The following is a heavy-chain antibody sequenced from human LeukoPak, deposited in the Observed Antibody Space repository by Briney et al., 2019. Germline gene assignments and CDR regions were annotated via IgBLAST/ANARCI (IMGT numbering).Heavy chain of an antibody. Sequence: SETLSLTCTVSGGSISSYYWGWIRQPPGKGLEWIGSIYYSGSTYYNPSLKSRVTISVDTSKNQFSLKLSSVTAADTAVYYCARVYSSGWPHTTYYFDYWGQGTLVTVSS. D-gene: IGHD6-19*01. CDR1: GGSISSYY. CDR3: ARVYSSGWPHTTYYFDY. V-gene: IGHV4-39*01. J-gene: IGHJ4*02. CDR2: IYYSGST.